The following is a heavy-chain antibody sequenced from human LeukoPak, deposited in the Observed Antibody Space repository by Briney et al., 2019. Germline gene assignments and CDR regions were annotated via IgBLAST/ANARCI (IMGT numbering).Heavy chain of an antibody. CDR2: TNYNGNT. D-gene: IGHD3-9*01. Sequence: SETLSLTCTLSGGSISSVKYYWGWIRQPPGKGLEWIGSTNYNGNTYYNPSLKSRVTISLDTSKNQFSLKLNSVTAADTAVYYCARGVRAGYYDILTGSAFDIWGQGTMVTVSS. V-gene: IGHV4-39*07. J-gene: IGHJ3*02. CDR3: ARGVRAGYYDILTGSAFDI. CDR1: GGSISSVKYY.